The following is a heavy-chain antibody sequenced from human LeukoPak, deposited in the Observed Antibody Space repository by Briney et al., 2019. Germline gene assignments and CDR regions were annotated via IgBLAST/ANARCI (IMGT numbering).Heavy chain of an antibody. V-gene: IGHV1-2*02. CDR1: GYTFTGYY. CDR3: ATDLKYSSDAFDI. Sequence: GASVTVSCKASGYTFTGYYMHWVRQAPGQGLEWMGWINPNSGGTNYAQNFQGRVTMTRDTSISTAYMEVSRLRSEDTAVYYCATDLKYSSDAFDIWGQGTMVTVSS. J-gene: IGHJ3*02. CDR2: INPNSGGT. D-gene: IGHD6-6*01.